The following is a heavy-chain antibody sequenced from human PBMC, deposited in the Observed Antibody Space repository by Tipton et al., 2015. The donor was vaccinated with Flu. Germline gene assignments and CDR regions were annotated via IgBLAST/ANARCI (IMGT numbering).Heavy chain of an antibody. D-gene: IGHD5-12*01. V-gene: IGHV4-31*03. CDR3: ARGATRRPFSGYDYTGY. Sequence: TLSLTCTVSGGSITSDGYYWSWIRQHPGKGLEWIGYIYYSGSTYYNPSLSSRVVISIGTSKNQFYLRLSSVTAADTAVYYCARGATRRPFSGYDYTGYWGQGTLVTVSS. CDR2: IYYSGST. J-gene: IGHJ4*02. CDR1: GGSITSDGYY.